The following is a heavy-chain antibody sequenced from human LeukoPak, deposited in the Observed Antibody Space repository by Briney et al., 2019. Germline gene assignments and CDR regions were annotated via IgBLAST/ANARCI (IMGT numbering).Heavy chain of an antibody. J-gene: IGHJ6*02. CDR2: IYHSGST. CDR3: ARWPSPLDYYYYGMDA. CDR1: GGSISSSNW. V-gene: IGHV4-4*02. Sequence: SGTLSLTCAVSGGSISSSNWWSWVRQPPGKGLEWIGEIYHSGSTNYNPSLKSRVTISVDKSKNQFSLKLSSVTAADTAVYYCARWPSPLDYYYYGMDAWGQGTTVTVSS.